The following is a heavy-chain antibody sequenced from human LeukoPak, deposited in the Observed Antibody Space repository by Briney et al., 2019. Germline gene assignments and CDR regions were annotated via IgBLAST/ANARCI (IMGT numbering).Heavy chain of an antibody. Sequence: SETLSLTCTVSGGSISSNIYYWGWIRQPPGKGLEWIGDIYYSGSTYYNPSLKSRVTISVDTSKNQFSLRLSSVTTADTAVYYCARRGGYDFSYDYWGQGILVTVSS. J-gene: IGHJ4*02. CDR2: IYYSGST. D-gene: IGHD5-12*01. CDR3: ARRGGYDFSYDY. V-gene: IGHV4-39*01. CDR1: GGSISSNIYY.